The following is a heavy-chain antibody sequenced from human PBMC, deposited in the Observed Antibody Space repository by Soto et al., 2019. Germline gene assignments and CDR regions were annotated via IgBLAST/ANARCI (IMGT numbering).Heavy chain of an antibody. J-gene: IGHJ6*02. CDR1: GFTFSSYG. D-gene: IGHD6-19*01. V-gene: IGHV3-33*01. CDR3: ARDDSSGWYGNYYGMDV. Sequence: HPGGSLRLSCAASGFTFSSYGMHWVRQAPGKGLEWVAVIWYDGSNKYYADSVKGRLTISRDNSKNTLYLQMNSLRAEDTAVYYCARDDSSGWYGNYYGMDVWGQGTTVTVSS. CDR2: IWYDGSNK.